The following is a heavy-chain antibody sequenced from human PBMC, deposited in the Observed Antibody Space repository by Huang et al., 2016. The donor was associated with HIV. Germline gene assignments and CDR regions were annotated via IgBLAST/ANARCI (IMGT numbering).Heavy chain of an antibody. Sequence: QVLLQQWGAGVLKPSETLSRTCGVSGGPFNGFLWSWMRQSPGKGLEWIGEINYSVNTNYNPSLKSRVSMSVDTSKRQFSLSLKSVTAADTAVYFCARARLLLPFDYWGQGALVAVSS. CDR1: GGPFNGFL. CDR3: ARARLLLPFDY. CDR2: INYSVNT. D-gene: IGHD2-15*01. V-gene: IGHV4-34*02. J-gene: IGHJ4*02.